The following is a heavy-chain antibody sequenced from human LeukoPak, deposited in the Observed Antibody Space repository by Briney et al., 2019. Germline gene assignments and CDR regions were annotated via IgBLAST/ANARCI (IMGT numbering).Heavy chain of an antibody. J-gene: IGHJ4*02. D-gene: IGHD2-2*01. Sequence: ASVKVSCKASGYTFTSYGISWVRQAPGQGLEWMGWINPNSGGTNYAQKFQGRVTMTRDTSISTAYMELSRLRSDDTAVYYCARDSRKYQLLSPPEGNFDYWGQGTLVTVSS. CDR1: GYTFTSYG. CDR2: INPNSGGT. CDR3: ARDSRKYQLLSPPEGNFDY. V-gene: IGHV1-2*02.